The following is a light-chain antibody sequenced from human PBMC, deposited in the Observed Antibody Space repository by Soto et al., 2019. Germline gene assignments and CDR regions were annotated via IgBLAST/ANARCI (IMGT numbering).Light chain of an antibody. CDR2: KAS. CDR3: QQYNSYSGT. J-gene: IGKJ1*01. CDR1: QDISNY. V-gene: IGKV1-5*03. Sequence: DIQMTQSPPSLSASVGDRATITCQASQDISNYLNWFQQKPGKAPKLLIYKASSLESGVPSRFSGSGSGTEFTLTISSLQPDDFATYYCQQYNSYSGTFGQGTKVDI.